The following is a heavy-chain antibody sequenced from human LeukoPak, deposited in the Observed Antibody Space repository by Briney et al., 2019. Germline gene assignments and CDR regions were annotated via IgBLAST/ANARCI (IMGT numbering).Heavy chain of an antibody. J-gene: IGHJ4*02. D-gene: IGHD4/OR15-4a*01. Sequence: PGGSLRLSCAASGFSLSSQGMHWVRQAPGKGLEWVSFIYSDNTHYSDSVKGRFTISRDNSKNTLYLQMNSLRAEDTAVYYCARRAGAYSHPYDYWGQGTLVTVSS. CDR3: ARRAGAYSHPYDY. CDR1: GFSLSSQG. V-gene: IGHV3-53*01. CDR2: IYSDNT.